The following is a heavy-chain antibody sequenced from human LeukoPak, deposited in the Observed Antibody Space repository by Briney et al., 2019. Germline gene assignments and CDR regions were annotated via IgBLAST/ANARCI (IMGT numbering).Heavy chain of an antibody. V-gene: IGHV3-21*01. Sequence: GGSRRLSCAASGLTFDDYALHWVRQAPGKGLEWVSSISSSSSYIYYADSVKGRFTISRDNAKNSLYLQMNSLRAEDTAVYYYARDPFPYSSSWANDYWGQGTLVTVSS. J-gene: IGHJ4*02. CDR2: ISSSSSYI. CDR1: GLTFDDYA. D-gene: IGHD6-13*01. CDR3: ARDPFPYSSSWANDY.